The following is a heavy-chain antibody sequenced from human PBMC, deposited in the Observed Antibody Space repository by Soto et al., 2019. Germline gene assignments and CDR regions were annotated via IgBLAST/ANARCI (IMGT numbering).Heavy chain of an antibody. CDR1: GGSISSSSYY. CDR2: IYYSGST. CDR3: ARHSGWIQLYFDY. Sequence: SETLSLTCTVSGGSISSSSYYWGWIRQPPGKGLEWIGSIYYSGSTYYNPSLKSRVTISVDTSKNQFSLKLSSVTAADTAVYYCARHSGWIQLYFDYWGQGTLVTVSS. D-gene: IGHD5-18*01. J-gene: IGHJ4*02. V-gene: IGHV4-39*01.